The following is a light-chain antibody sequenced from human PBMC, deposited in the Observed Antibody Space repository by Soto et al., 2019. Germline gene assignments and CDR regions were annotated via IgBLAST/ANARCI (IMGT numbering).Light chain of an antibody. V-gene: IGLV7-43*01. J-gene: IGLJ3*02. CDR1: TGPVTSDYY. Sequence: QAVVTQEPSLTVSPGGTVTLTCASSTGPVTSDYYPNWFQQKPGQAPRALIYSTTKKHSWTPARFSGSLLGGKAALTLSGVQPEDEADYYCSSYTSSSTRVFGGGTQLTVL. CDR3: SSYTSSSTRV. CDR2: STT.